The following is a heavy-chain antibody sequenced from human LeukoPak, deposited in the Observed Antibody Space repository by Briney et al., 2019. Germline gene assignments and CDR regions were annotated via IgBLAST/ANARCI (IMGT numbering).Heavy chain of an antibody. J-gene: IGHJ4*02. Sequence: GASVKVSCKASGYTFSNHYMDWVRQAPGQGLEWMGVINPNGGSTTYAQKLQGRVTMIRDTSTSTVYMELSSLRSEDTAVYYCARVGRELRAWGYFDYWGQGTLVTVSS. CDR3: ARVGRELRAWGYFDY. V-gene: IGHV1-46*01. CDR1: GYTFSNHY. CDR2: INPNGGST. D-gene: IGHD1-26*01.